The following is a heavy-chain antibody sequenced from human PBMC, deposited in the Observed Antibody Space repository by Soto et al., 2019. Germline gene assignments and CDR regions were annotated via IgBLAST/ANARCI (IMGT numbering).Heavy chain of an antibody. D-gene: IGHD1-1*01. V-gene: IGHV4-31*03. J-gene: IGHJ4*02. CDR2: IYHTGST. CDR1: GGSISTVGHY. Sequence: LSLTCSVSGGSISTVGHYWTWIRQPPGKGLEWIGSIYHTGSTYYSKSLRSRLTMSVDTSKSQFSLRLSSVTAAGTAVYYCARATGTLRSRNCDYWGQGSLVTVSS. CDR3: ARATGTLRSRNCDY.